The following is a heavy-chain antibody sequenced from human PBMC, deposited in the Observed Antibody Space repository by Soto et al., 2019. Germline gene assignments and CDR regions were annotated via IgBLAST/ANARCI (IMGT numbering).Heavy chain of an antibody. CDR3: AGTYDSVRYYYYGMDV. V-gene: IGHV3-30-3*01. D-gene: IGHD2-15*01. J-gene: IGHJ6*02. CDR1: GFTFSSYA. CDR2: ISYDGSNK. Sequence: GGSLRLSCAASGFTFSSYAMHWVRQAPGKGLEWVAVISYDGSNKYYADSVKGRFTISRDNSKNTLYLQMNSLRAEDTAVYYCAGTYDSVRYYYYGMDVWGQGTTVTVSS.